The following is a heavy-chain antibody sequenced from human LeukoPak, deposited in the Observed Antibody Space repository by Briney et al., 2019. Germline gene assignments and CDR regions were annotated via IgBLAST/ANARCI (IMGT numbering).Heavy chain of an antibody. D-gene: IGHD5-18*01. Sequence: ASVKVSCKASGYTFTGYYIHWVRQAPGQGLEWMGRINPNSGGTNYAQKFQGRVTMTRDTSISTAYMELSRLRSDDTAVYYCARESPWIQLWLYDYWGQGTLVTVSS. V-gene: IGHV1-2*06. CDR2: INPNSGGT. CDR3: ARESPWIQLWLYDY. J-gene: IGHJ4*02. CDR1: GYTFTGYY.